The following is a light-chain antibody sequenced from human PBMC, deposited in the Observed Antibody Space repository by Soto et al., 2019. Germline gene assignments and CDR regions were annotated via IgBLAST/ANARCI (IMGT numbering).Light chain of an antibody. Sequence: EIVLTQSPGTLSLSPGERATLSCRASQSVSSTYLAWCQQKPGQAPRLLIYGASTRATGIPDRFSGTGSGTDFTLTISRLEPEDFAVYYCQYFGDSPITFGQGTRLENK. J-gene: IGKJ5*01. CDR2: GAS. CDR1: QSVSSTY. V-gene: IGKV3-20*01. CDR3: QYFGDSPIT.